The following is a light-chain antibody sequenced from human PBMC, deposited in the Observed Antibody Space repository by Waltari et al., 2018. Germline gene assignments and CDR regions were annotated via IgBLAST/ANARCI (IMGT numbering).Light chain of an antibody. CDR2: EVY. CDR1: ISDVGHYDL. CDR3: CSYGGPSTPYV. J-gene: IGLJ1*01. V-gene: IGLV2-23*02. Sequence: HSALTQPASVSGSLGQSITISCTGTISDVGHYDLVSWYQQHPGRAPKLMIHEVYKRPSGISSRFSASKSGATASLTISGLRAEDEADYYCCSYGGPSTPYVFGTGTKVTVL.